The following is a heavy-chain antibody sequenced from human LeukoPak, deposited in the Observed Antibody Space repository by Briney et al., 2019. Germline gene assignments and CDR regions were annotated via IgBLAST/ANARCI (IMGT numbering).Heavy chain of an antibody. D-gene: IGHD3-3*01. Sequence: ETLSLTCTVSGGSISSSSYYWGWIRQPPGKGLEWVANIKQDGSEKYYVDSVKGRFTISRDNAKNSLYLQMNSLRAEDTAVYYCARDFSAFDIWGQGTMVTVSS. J-gene: IGHJ3*02. CDR3: ARDFSAFDI. CDR1: GGSISSSSYY. V-gene: IGHV3-7*05. CDR2: IKQDGSEK.